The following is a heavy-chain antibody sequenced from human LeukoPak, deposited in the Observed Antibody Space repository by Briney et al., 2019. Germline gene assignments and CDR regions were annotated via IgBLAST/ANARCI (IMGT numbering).Heavy chain of an antibody. D-gene: IGHD3-10*01. CDR1: GVSISSGGYY. V-gene: IGHV4-31*03. J-gene: IGHJ4*02. Sequence: SETLSLTCTVSGVSISSGGYYWSWIRQHPGKGLEWIGYIYYSGSTYYNPSLKSRVTISVDTSKNQFSLKLSSVTAADTAVYYCARGSMVLRALDYWGQGTLDTVSS. CDR3: ARGSMVLRALDY. CDR2: IYYSGST.